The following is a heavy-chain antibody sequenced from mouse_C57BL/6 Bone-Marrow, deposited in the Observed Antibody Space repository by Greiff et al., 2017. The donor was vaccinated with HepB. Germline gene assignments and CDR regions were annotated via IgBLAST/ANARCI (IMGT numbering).Heavy chain of an antibody. CDR1: GYTFTSYG. Sequence: VMLVESGAELARPGASVKLSCKASGYTFTSYGISWVKQRTGQGLEWIGEIYPRSGNTYYNEKFKGKATLTADKSSSTAYMELRSLTSEDSAVYFCAREIAYWGQGTLVTVSA. J-gene: IGHJ3*01. CDR2: IYPRSGNT. CDR3: AREIAY. V-gene: IGHV1-81*01.